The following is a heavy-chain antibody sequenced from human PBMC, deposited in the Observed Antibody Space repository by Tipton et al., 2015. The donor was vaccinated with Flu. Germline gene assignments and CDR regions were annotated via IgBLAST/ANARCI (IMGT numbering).Heavy chain of an antibody. CDR2: IYTSGST. CDR3: ARDLWNDRRAYYYYGVDV. Sequence: GLVKPSETLSLTCTVSGGSLSSYYWSWIRQPAGEGLEWIGRIYTSGSTNYNPSLKSRLTMSVDASKQQFSLKLSSVTAADTAVYYCARDLWNDRRAYYYYGVDVWGQGTTVTVPS. CDR1: GGSLSSYY. V-gene: IGHV4-4*07. D-gene: IGHD1-1*01. J-gene: IGHJ6*02.